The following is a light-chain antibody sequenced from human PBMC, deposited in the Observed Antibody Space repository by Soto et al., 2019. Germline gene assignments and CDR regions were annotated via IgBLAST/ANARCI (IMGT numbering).Light chain of an antibody. CDR2: EGS. CDR3: CSYAGSSTVV. Sequence: QSALTQPASVSGSPGQSITISCTGTSSDVGSYNLVCWYQQHPGKAPKLMIYEGSKRPSGVSNRFSGSKSGNTASLTISGLQAEDEADYYCCSYAGSSTVVFGGGTKLTVL. CDR1: SSDVGSYNL. V-gene: IGLV2-23*01. J-gene: IGLJ2*01.